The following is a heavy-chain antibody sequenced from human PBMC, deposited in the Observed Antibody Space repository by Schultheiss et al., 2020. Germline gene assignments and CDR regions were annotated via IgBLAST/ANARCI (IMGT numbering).Heavy chain of an antibody. V-gene: IGHV4-31*03. CDR3: ARDSYSSGLYYFDY. J-gene: IGHJ4*02. Sequence: SETLSLTCTVSGGSISSGGYYWSWIRQHPGKGLEWIGYIYYSGSTYYNPSLKSRVTISVDTSKNQFSLKLSSVTAADTAVYYCARDSYSSGLYYFDYWGQGTLVTVSS. CDR2: IYYSGST. D-gene: IGHD6-19*01. CDR1: GGSISSGGYY.